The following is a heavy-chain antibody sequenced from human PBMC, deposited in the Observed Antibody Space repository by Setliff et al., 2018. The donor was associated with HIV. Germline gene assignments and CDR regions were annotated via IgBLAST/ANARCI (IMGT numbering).Heavy chain of an antibody. CDR3: ATRPRIAARPFDY. D-gene: IGHD6-6*01. Sequence: KPSETLSLTCSVSGVSVGSGDYYWHWIRQHPEKALEWIGYIFHSGDTYYNPSLKSRISMSVDTSKNQFSLELTFLTAADTAVYYCATRPRIAARPFDYWGQGMLVTVSS. V-gene: IGHV4-31*03. J-gene: IGHJ4*02. CDR2: IFHSGDT. CDR1: GVSVGSGDYY.